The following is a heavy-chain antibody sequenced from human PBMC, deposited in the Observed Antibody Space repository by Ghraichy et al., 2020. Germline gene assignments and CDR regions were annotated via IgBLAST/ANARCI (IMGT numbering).Heavy chain of an antibody. Sequence: GESQNISCAASGFTFSNYWLHWVRRPAGKGLAWVSRINVDGSSTTYADSVKGRFTISRDNAKNALYLQMNSLRAEDTAVYYCARAPPGDFWFDPWGQGTLVTVSS. D-gene: IGHD2/OR15-2a*01. J-gene: IGHJ5*02. CDR2: INVDGSST. CDR1: GFTFSNYW. V-gene: IGHV3-74*03. CDR3: ARAPPGDFWFDP.